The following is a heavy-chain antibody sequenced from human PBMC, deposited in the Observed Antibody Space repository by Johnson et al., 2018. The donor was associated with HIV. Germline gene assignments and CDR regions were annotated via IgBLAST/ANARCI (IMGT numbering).Heavy chain of an antibody. V-gene: IGHV3-30*02. CDR3: TKDLVSWNGIWREAFDI. CDR2: IRYDGSNK. CDR1: GFTFSSYG. D-gene: IGHD1-1*01. Sequence: QVQLVESGGGVVQPGGSLRLSCAASGFTFSSYGMHWVRQAPDKGLEWVAFIRYDGSNKYYADSVKGRFTISRDNAKKTVYMQMNSLRDEDTAVYYCTKDLVSWNGIWREAFDIWGQGTMVTVS. J-gene: IGHJ3*02.